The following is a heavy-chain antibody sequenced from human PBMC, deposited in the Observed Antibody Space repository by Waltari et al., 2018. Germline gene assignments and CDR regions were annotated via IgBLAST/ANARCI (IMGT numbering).Heavy chain of an antibody. CDR1: GGSFSDYY. Sequence: QVQLQQWGAGLSKPSETLSLTCAVYGGSFSDYYWTWIRQPPGKGLEWMGEISHSGTTNYNPSLKSRVTISLDTSKNQFSLKLNSVTAADTAMYYCARSRTGKRTGNFDYWGQGTLITVSS. J-gene: IGHJ4*02. CDR3: ARSRTGKRTGNFDY. V-gene: IGHV4-34*01. CDR2: ISHSGTT. D-gene: IGHD1-1*01.